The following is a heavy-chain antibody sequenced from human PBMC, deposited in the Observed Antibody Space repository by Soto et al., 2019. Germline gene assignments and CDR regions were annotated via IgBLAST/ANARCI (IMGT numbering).Heavy chain of an antibody. CDR1: GYTFTSHY. J-gene: IGHJ6*02. Sequence: ASVKVSCKASGYTFTSHYMHWVRQAPGQGLEWMGIINPSGGSTSYAQKFQGRVTMTRDTSTSTVYMELSSLRSEDTAVYYCARDPPADVDTAMVTEYYYYCGMDVWGQGTTVTVSS. D-gene: IGHD5-18*01. CDR2: INPSGGST. CDR3: ARDPPADVDTAMVTEYYYYCGMDV. V-gene: IGHV1-46*01.